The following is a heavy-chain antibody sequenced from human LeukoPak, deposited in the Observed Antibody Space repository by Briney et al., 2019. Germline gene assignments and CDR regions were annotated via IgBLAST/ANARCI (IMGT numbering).Heavy chain of an antibody. Sequence: PSETLSLTCTVSGVSISSYYWSWIRQPPGKALEGMGYIYYSGSNNYNPSLKSRVPISVDTSKNQFSLKLRSVTAADTAVSYCARSQGGSRFDYWGQGTLATVSS. CDR2: IYYSGSN. J-gene: IGHJ4*02. D-gene: IGHD3-16*01. V-gene: IGHV4-59*01. CDR1: GVSISSYY. CDR3: ARSQGGSRFDY.